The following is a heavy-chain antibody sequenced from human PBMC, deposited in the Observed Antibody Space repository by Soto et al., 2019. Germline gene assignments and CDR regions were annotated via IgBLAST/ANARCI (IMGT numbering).Heavy chain of an antibody. V-gene: IGHV3-30*03. CDR3: VSDRGYGHASVPYS. CDR1: GFAFSSDG. CDR2: ISYDGSLQ. D-gene: IGHD5-18*01. Sequence: QAQLVESGGGVVQPGRSLRLSCSASGFAFSSDGKHWVRQAPGTELEWVAVISYDGSLQHYADSVKGRFTISRDNSKNMVLLQMSSLRAEDTAVYYCVSDRGYGHASVPYSWGQGTLVSVSS. J-gene: IGHJ4*02.